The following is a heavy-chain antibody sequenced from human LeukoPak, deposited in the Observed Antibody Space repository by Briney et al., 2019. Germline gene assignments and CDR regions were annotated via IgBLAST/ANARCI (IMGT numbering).Heavy chain of an antibody. V-gene: IGHV3-23*01. D-gene: IGHD4-17*01. CDR2: ISGSGGST. CDR1: GFXFSNSA. Sequence: PGGSLRLSCAASGFXFSNSAISWVRQAPGKGLDWVSVISGSGGSTYYADSVKGRSTFSRDNSKNTLYLQMNSLRAEDTAVYYCARTAHDFGDPRYYFDSWGQGTLVTVSS. J-gene: IGHJ4*02. CDR3: ARTAHDFGDPRYYFDS.